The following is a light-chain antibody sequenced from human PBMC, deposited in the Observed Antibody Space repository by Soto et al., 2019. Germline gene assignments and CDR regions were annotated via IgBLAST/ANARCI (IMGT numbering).Light chain of an antibody. CDR3: MQALQTPCT. J-gene: IGKJ4*01. V-gene: IGKV2-28*01. CDR1: QSPLHSNGYNY. Sequence: DIVMTQSPLSLPVTPGEPASISCRSSQSPLHSNGYNYLDWYLQKPGQSPQLLIYLGSNRASGVPDRFSGSGSGTDFTLKISRVEAEDVGVYYCMQALQTPCTFGGGTKVDIK. CDR2: LGS.